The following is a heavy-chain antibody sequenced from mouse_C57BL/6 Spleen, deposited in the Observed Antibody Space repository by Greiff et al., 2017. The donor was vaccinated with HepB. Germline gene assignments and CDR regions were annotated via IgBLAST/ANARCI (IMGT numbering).Heavy chain of an antibody. CDR3: THVPYYYGSGGFDY. CDR1: GFTFSDAW. CDR2: IRNKANNHAT. Sequence: EVKLVESGGGLVQPGGSMKLSCAASGFTFSDAWMDWVRQSPEKGLEWVAEIRNKANNHATYYAESVKGRFTISRDDSKSSVYLQMNSLRAEDTGIYYCTHVPYYYGSGGFDYWGQGTTLTVSS. V-gene: IGHV6-6*01. J-gene: IGHJ2*01. D-gene: IGHD1-1*01.